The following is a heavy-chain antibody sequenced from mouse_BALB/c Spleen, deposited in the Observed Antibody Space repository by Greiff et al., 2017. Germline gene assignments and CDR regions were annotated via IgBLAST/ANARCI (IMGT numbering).Heavy chain of an antibody. D-gene: IGHD2-3*01. V-gene: IGHV1-15*01. CDR2: IDPETGGT. J-gene: IGHJ4*01. CDR3: TRGDYDGYPRGAMDY. Sequence: QVQLKESGAELVRPGASVTLSCKASGYTFTDYEMHWVKQTPVHGLEWIGAIDPETGGTAYNQKFKGKATLTADKSSSTAYMELRSLTSEDSAVYYCTRGDYDGYPRGAMDYWGQGTSVTVSS. CDR1: GYTFTDYE.